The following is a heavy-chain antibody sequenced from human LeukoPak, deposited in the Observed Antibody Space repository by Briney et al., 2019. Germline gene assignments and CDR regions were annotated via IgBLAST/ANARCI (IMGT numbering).Heavy chain of an antibody. CDR1: GFTFSRHW. D-gene: IGHD6-13*01. CDR3: ARGYSALCY. CDR2: IKEDGSEK. V-gene: IGHV3-7*01. J-gene: IGHJ4*02. Sequence: PGGSLRLSCAASGFTFSRHWITWVRQAPGKGLEWVAGIKEDGSEKNYVDSVKGRFTISRDNAKNSLYLQMNSLRDEDTAVYSCARGYSALCYWGQGTLVTVSS.